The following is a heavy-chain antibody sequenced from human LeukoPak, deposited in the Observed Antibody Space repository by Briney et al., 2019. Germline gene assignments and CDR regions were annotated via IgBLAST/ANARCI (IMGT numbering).Heavy chain of an antibody. CDR3: TSLRSPDIVVVPAANDAFDI. D-gene: IGHD2-2*01. J-gene: IGHJ3*02. V-gene: IGHV3-73*01. CDR1: GFTFSSYS. CDR2: IRSKANSYAT. Sequence: SGGSLRLSCAASGFTFSSYSMNWVRQASGKGLEWVGRIRSKANSYATAYAASVKGRFTISRDDSKNTAYLQMNSLKTEDTAVYYCTSLRSPDIVVVPAANDAFDIWGQGTMVTVSS.